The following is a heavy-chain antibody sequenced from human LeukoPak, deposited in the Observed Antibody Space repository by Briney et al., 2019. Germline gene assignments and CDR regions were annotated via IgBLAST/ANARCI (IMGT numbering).Heavy chain of an antibody. D-gene: IGHD1-1*01. CDR2: INHSGST. CDR1: GFTFSSYS. J-gene: IGHJ6*03. V-gene: IGHV4-34*01. CDR3: ARVGRTGTTMRTRDFYYYYMDV. Sequence: GSLRLSCAASGFTFSSYSMNWVRQAPGKGLEWIGEINHSGSTNYNPSLKSRVTISVDTSKNQFSLKLSSVTAADTAVYYCARVGRTGTTMRTRDFYYYYMDVWGKGTTVTVSS.